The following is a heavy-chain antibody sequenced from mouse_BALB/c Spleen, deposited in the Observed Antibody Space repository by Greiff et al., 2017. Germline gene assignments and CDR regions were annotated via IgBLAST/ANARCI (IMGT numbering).Heavy chain of an antibody. J-gene: IGHJ4*01. V-gene: IGHV3-1*02. CDR2: IHYSGST. CDR1: GYSITSGYS. D-gene: IGHD1-1*01. Sequence: DVKLQESGPDLVKPSQSLSLTCTVTGYSITSGYSWHGIRQFPGNKLEWMGYIHYSGSTNYNPSLKSRIFITRDTSKNQFFLQLNTVTTEETATYYCARGYDSSYGAMDYWGQGTSVTVSS. CDR3: ARGYDSSYGAMDY.